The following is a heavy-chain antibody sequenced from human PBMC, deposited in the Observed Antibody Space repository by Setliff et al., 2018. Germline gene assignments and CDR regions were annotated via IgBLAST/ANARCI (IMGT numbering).Heavy chain of an antibody. CDR3: ARVDFTMIQGVIGQ. D-gene: IGHD3-10*01. Sequence: SETLSLTCAVYGGSFSTYFWSWIRQPPGKGLEWIGEISHSGSANYNPSLKSRVTMSVDTSKNQFSLKMTSLTAADTAVYYCARVDFTMIQGVIGQWGQGTLVTVSS. J-gene: IGHJ1*01. CDR1: GGSFSTYF. V-gene: IGHV4-34*01. CDR2: ISHSGSA.